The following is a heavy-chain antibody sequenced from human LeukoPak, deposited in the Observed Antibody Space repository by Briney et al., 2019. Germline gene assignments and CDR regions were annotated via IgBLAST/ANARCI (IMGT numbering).Heavy chain of an antibody. CDR1: GDSTNTYF. CDR2: IYYTGTT. CDR3: ASKSSDHGELRFDY. J-gene: IGHJ4*02. V-gene: IGHV4-59*01. D-gene: IGHD4-17*01. Sequence: SETLSLTCTMSGDSTNTYFWSWIRQPPGKGLEWIGYIYYTGTTNYNPSLKSRVTISVDTSKNQFSLRLSSVTAADTAVYYCASKSSDHGELRFDYWGQGTLVTVSS.